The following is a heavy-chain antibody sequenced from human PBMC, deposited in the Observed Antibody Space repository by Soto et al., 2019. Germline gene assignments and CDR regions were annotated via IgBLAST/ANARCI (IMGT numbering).Heavy chain of an antibody. Sequence: ASVKVSCKASGDTFSSYAISWVRQAPGKGLEWMGWISPADGNINYAQKLQGRVTMTTDRSTSTAYMDLRSLRSDDTAVYYCARGGMGGMDVWGQGTTVTVSS. CDR3: ARGGMGGMDV. J-gene: IGHJ6*02. CDR1: GDTFSSYA. D-gene: IGHD1-26*01. CDR2: ISPADGNI. V-gene: IGHV1-18*01.